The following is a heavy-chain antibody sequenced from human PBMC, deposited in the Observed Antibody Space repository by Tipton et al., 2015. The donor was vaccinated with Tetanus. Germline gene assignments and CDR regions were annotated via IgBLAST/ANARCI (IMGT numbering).Heavy chain of an antibody. J-gene: IGHJ4*02. Sequence: SLRLSCAASGFIFSSYGIHWVRQAPGKGLEWLAVSWYDGTDKYYADSVKGRFTISRDNSKNTLYLQMNSLRAEDTAIYYCAREADCSGGSCFSGDFDNWGQGTLVTVSS. CDR2: SWYDGTDK. V-gene: IGHV3-33*01. CDR3: AREADCSGGSCFSGDFDN. D-gene: IGHD2-15*01. CDR1: GFIFSSYG.